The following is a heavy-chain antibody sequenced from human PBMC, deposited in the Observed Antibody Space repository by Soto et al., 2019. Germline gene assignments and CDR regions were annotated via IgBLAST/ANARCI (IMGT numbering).Heavy chain of an antibody. Sequence: SETLSLTCTVSGGSISSHYWSWVRQAPGKGLEWIGHIYYRGSTTYNPSLRSRSTISVDTSNNQFSLKLDSVTTADTAVYYCARDGREASGMDVWGQGTKVTVSS. V-gene: IGHV4-59*11. D-gene: IGHD1-26*01. J-gene: IGHJ6*02. CDR3: ARDGREASGMDV. CDR2: IYYRGST. CDR1: GGSISSHY.